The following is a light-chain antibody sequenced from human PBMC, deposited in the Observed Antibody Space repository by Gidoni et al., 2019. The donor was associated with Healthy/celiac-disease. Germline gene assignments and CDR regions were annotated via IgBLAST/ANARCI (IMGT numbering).Light chain of an antibody. CDR2: DAS. J-gene: IGKJ4*01. V-gene: IGKV3-11*01. CDR1: QSVSSY. Sequence: EIVLTQSPATLSLSPGERATLSCRASQSVSSYLAWYQQKPGQAPRLLIYDASNRATGIPARFSGIGSGTDFTLTISSLVPEYFAVYSCQQRSNWPTFGGGTKVEIK. CDR3: QQRSNWPT.